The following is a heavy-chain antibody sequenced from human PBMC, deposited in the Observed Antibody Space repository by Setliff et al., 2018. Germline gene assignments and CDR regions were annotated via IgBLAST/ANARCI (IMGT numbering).Heavy chain of an antibody. V-gene: IGHV4-61*02. D-gene: IGHD2-21*01. CDR1: GASIGSGSHY. CDR2: IYTSGTT. Sequence: SETLSLTCTVSGASIGSGSHYWSWIRQPAGRGLEWIGRIYTSGTTNYSTSLKSRVSISSDTSQNVISLKLNSVTAADTAVYFCAREYVVISFVRNTHSHYGMDVWGQGTTVTVSS. J-gene: IGHJ6*02. CDR3: AREYVVISFVRNTHSHYGMDV.